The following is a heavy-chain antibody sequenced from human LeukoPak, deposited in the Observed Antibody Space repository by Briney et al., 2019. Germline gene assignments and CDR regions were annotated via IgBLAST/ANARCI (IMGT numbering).Heavy chain of an antibody. Sequence: GASVKVSCKASGYTFTSYGISWVRQAPGQGLGWMGWISAYNGNTNYAQKLQGRVTMTTDTSTSTAYMELRSLRSDDTAVYYCAKAGYCSGGSCYSRYNWFDPWGQGTLVTVSS. D-gene: IGHD2-15*01. CDR1: GYTFTSYG. J-gene: IGHJ5*02. CDR2: ISAYNGNT. V-gene: IGHV1-18*01. CDR3: AKAGYCSGGSCYSRYNWFDP.